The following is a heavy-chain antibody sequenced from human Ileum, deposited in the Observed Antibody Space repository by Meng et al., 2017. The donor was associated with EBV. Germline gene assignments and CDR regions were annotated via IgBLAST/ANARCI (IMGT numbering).Heavy chain of an antibody. CDR2: IDQSGYT. CDR3: ARYGRCNGNSFYCFDP. D-gene: IGHD4-23*01. CDR1: GGSFNDYY. Sequence: QVRLQQGATGLLKPSGTLSLNCAVYGGSFNDYYWTWPRLPPGKGLEWIGEIDQSGYTKFNPSLSSRATISRDTSNNQFSLRPNSVTAADTALYYCARYGRCNGNSFYCFDPWGQGTLVTVSS. V-gene: IGHV4-34*01. J-gene: IGHJ5*02.